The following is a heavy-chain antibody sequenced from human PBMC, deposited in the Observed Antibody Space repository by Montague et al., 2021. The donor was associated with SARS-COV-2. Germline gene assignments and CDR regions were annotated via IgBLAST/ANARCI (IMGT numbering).Heavy chain of an antibody. CDR3: ARGVRVANRPDRFSYSLDV. Sequence: SETLSLTCDVNGTSFTDHYWTWLRQSPGGGLEWIGEIHRGGDTNYNPSLRSRVTISIDTPKPQSSLRLYSMTAADTAVYYCARGVRVANRPDRFSYSLDVWGRGTAVIVTS. D-gene: IGHD3-3*01. J-gene: IGHJ6*02. CDR2: IHRGGDT. CDR1: GTSFTDHY. V-gene: IGHV4-34*01.